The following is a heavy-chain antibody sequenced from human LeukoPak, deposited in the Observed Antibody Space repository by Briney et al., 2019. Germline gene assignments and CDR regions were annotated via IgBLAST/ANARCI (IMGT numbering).Heavy chain of an antibody. J-gene: IGHJ5*02. V-gene: IGHV3-11*01. Sequence: PGGSLRLSCAASGFTFSDYYMSWIRQAPGKGLEWVSYISSSGSTIYYADSVKGRFTISRDNAKNSLYLQMNSLRAEDTAVYYCAKDYDFWSGYLNWFDPWGQGTLVTVSS. CDR1: GFTFSDYY. D-gene: IGHD3-3*01. CDR2: ISSSGSTI. CDR3: AKDYDFWSGYLNWFDP.